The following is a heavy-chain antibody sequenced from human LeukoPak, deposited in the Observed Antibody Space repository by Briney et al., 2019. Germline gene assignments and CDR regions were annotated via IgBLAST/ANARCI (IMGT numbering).Heavy chain of an antibody. Sequence: GGSLRLSCVASGLTLSSYGMHWVRQAPGKGLEWVAIIYSDESNKYYADSVKGRFTISRDISKNTVFLQMNSLSAEDTAVYYCARVRGSSDWYVDYWGQGTLVTVSS. CDR3: ARVRGSSDWYVDY. CDR1: GLTLSSYG. D-gene: IGHD2-2*01. V-gene: IGHV3-33*01. CDR2: IYSDESNK. J-gene: IGHJ4*02.